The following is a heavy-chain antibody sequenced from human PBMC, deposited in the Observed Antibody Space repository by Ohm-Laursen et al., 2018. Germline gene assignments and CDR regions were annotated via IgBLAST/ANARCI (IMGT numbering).Heavy chain of an antibody. CDR3: VRDGNYRLDQ. J-gene: IGHJ4*02. CDR2: LMWNSDRK. Sequence: SLRLSCAASGFTFGDYAMHWVRQAPGKGLEWVSGLMWNSDRKQYADSVKGRFTVSRDNERNTLDLQMNGLTVEDTAVYYCVRDGNYRLDQWGQGTLVTVSS. V-gene: IGHV3-9*01. CDR1: GFTFGDYA. D-gene: IGHD1-7*01.